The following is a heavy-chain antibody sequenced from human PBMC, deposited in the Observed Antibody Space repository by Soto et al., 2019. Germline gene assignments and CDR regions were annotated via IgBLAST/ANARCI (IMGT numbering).Heavy chain of an antibody. D-gene: IGHD2-15*01. CDR1: GGSISRGGYY. J-gene: IGHJ3*02. CDR2: IYYSGST. Sequence: SETLSLTCTVSGGSISRGGYYWSWIRQHPGKGLEWIGYIYYSGSTYYNPSLKSRVTISVDTSKNQFSLKLSSVTAADTAVYYCARVDPGGGGADAFDIWGQGTMVTVSS. CDR3: ARVDPGGGGADAFDI. V-gene: IGHV4-31*03.